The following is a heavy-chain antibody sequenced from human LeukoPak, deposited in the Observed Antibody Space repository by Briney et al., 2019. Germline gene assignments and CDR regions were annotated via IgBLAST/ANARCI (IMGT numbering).Heavy chain of an antibody. Sequence: SQTLSLTCAISGDSVSSTSAAWNWISQSPSRGLEWLVRTYYRSKWYNDYAVSVKSRITINPDTSKNQVSLQLNSVTPEDAAVYYCAREEAGSYAFAYWGQGTLVTVSS. CDR2: TYYRSKWYN. J-gene: IGHJ4*02. CDR3: AREEAGSYAFAY. CDR1: GDSVSSTSAA. D-gene: IGHD5-18*01. V-gene: IGHV6-1*01.